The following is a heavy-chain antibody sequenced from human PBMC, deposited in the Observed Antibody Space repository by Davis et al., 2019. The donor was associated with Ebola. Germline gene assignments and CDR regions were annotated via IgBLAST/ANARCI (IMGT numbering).Heavy chain of an antibody. D-gene: IGHD3-3*01. CDR3: ARGDFWSGDEIYYYYYGMDV. CDR2: IYYSGST. Sequence: SETLSLTCTVSGGSISSSSYYWGWIRQPPGKGLEWIGSIYYSGSTYYNPSLKSRVTISVDTSKNQFSLKLSSVTAADTAVYYCARGDFWSGDEIYYYYYGMDVWGQGTTVTVSS. V-gene: IGHV4-39*07. CDR1: GGSISSSSYY. J-gene: IGHJ6*02.